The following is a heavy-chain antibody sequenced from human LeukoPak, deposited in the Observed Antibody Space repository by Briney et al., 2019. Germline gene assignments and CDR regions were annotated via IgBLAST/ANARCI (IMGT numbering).Heavy chain of an antibody. CDR3: ARAHYYYGSGSHKGGFDY. CDR2: INLNSGGT. Sequence: ASVKVSCKASGFTFNGYYMHWVRQAPGQGLEWMGWINLNSGGTKYSHKFEGRATMTRDTSISTSYMELSNLRSDDTAVYHCARAHYYYGSGSHKGGFDYWGQGTLVTVSS. D-gene: IGHD3-10*01. V-gene: IGHV1-2*02. J-gene: IGHJ4*02. CDR1: GFTFNGYY.